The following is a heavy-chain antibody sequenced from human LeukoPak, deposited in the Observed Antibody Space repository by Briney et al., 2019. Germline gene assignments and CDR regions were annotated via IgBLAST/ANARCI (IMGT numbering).Heavy chain of an antibody. CDR1: GFTFSNYW. CDR2: IRTDGVT. CDR3: ARDARVGDPLDY. J-gene: IGHJ4*02. Sequence: GGSLRLSCAASGFTFSNYWMHWVRQAPDKGLMWVSRIRTDGVTSYADSVRGRFTISRDNSKNTLYLQMNSLRAEDTAVYYCARDARVGDPLDYWGQGTLVTVSS. V-gene: IGHV3-74*01. D-gene: IGHD4-17*01.